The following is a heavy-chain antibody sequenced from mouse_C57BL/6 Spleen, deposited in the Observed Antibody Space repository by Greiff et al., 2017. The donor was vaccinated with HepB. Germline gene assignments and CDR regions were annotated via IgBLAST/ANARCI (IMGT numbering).Heavy chain of an antibody. D-gene: IGHD2-1*01. J-gene: IGHJ3*01. CDR2: IYPGDGDT. CDR3: ARRGGNYLFAY. V-gene: IGHV1-80*01. Sequence: VQLQQSGAELVKPGASVKISCKASGYAFSSYWMNWVKQRPGKGLEWIGQIYPGDGDTNYNGKFKGKATLTADKSSSTAYMQLRSMTSADSAVSFLARRGGNYLFAYWGQGTRVTVAA. CDR1: GYAFSSYW.